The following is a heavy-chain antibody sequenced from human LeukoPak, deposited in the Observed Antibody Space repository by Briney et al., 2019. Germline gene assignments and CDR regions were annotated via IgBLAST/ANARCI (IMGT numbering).Heavy chain of an antibody. D-gene: IGHD1-26*01. CDR1: GFILSDYN. Sequence: GGSLRLSCAASGFILSDYNMNWVRQAPGKGLEWVSFISISGTYITYADSVKGRVTISRDNAKNSLYLQMNSLRAEDTAVYSCARDLSATARAYDYWGQGTLVTVSS. J-gene: IGHJ4*02. CDR2: ISISGTYI. V-gene: IGHV3-21*01. CDR3: ARDLSATARAYDY.